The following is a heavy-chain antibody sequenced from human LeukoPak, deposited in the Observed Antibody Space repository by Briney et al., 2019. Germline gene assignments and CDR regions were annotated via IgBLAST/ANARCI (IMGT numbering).Heavy chain of an antibody. CDR1: GDSVSSNSVT. CDR3: ARRLTQYDCFDP. J-gene: IGHJ5*02. V-gene: IGHV6-1*01. CDR2: TYYRSTWYN. D-gene: IGHD2-2*01. Sequence: SQTVSLTCAISGDSVSSNSVTWNWIRQSPSRGLEWLGRTYYRSTWYNDYAVSVRGRITVSPDTSKNQFSLHLNSVTPEDTAVYYCARRLTQYDCFDPWGQGILVTVSS.